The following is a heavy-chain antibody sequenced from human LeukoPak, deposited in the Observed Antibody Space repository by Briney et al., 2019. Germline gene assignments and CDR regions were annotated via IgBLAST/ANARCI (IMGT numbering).Heavy chain of an antibody. Sequence: PGGSLRLSCAASGFIFSSYWMSWVRQAPGKGLEWVANIKQDESEKYYVDSVKGRFTISRDNAKNSLYLQMNSLRAEDTAVYYCARDVGPGVLIIDYWGQGTLVTVSS. CDR1: GFIFSSYW. CDR2: IKQDESEK. D-gene: IGHD3-3*01. V-gene: IGHV3-7*05. CDR3: ARDVGPGVLIIDY. J-gene: IGHJ4*02.